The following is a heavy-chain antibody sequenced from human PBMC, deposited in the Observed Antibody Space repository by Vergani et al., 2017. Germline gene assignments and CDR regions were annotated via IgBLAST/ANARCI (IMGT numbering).Heavy chain of an antibody. D-gene: IGHD3-22*01. CDR1: GYTFTSYA. CDR2: SNAGNGNT. Sequence: QVHLVQSGAEVKKPGASVKVSCKASGYTFTSYAMHWVRQAPGQRLEWMGWSNAGNGNTKYSKEFQGRVTITREASATTAHMELSSLRSEDMAVYYCARVGSYYDSSAYYGALDYWGQGTLVTVSS. J-gene: IGHJ4*02. V-gene: IGHV1-3*02. CDR3: ARVGSYYDSSAYYGALDY.